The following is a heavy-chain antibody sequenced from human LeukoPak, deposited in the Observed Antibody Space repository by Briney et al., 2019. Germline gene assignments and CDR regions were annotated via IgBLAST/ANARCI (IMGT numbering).Heavy chain of an antibody. CDR2: LTSDGSST. D-gene: IGHD3-3*01. J-gene: IGHJ1*01. CDR3: ASATSGSYDFWSGYYTPEYFQH. Sequence: GGSLRLFRAASGLPLSSYWVHWVRHPPGKGRVYVSRLTSDGSSTTYADAVKGRFTISRDNAKNTLYLQMNSLRTEGTAVYYCASATSGSYDFWSGYYTPEYFQHWGQGTLVTVSS. V-gene: IGHV3-74*01. CDR1: GLPLSSYW.